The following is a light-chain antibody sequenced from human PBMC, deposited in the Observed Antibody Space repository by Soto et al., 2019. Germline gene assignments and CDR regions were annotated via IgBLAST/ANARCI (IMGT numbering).Light chain of an antibody. Sequence: SYELAQPPSVSVAPGQTARITCGGNNVGGKSVHWYQQKPGQAPVLVVYEGGDRPSGIPERFSGSNSGNTATLTIARVEDGDEAEYYCQMWDGSSDKDLFGTGTKLTV. V-gene: IGLV3-21*02. CDR1: NVGGKS. CDR3: QMWDGSSDKDL. J-gene: IGLJ1*01. CDR2: EGG.